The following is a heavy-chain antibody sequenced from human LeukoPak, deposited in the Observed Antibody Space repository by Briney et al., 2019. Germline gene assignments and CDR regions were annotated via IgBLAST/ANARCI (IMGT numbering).Heavy chain of an antibody. CDR1: GFTFSSYA. CDR3: AKLWFGELSAFDY. V-gene: IGHV3-23*01. J-gene: IGHJ4*02. D-gene: IGHD3-10*01. Sequence: GALSLSYAAAGFTFSSYAMSWVRPAPGEGLEWVSASIGNGGSTYYADSLKGRFTISRDNSKNTLYLQMNSLRAEDTAVYYCAKLWFGELSAFDYWGQGTLVTVSS. CDR2: SIGNGGST.